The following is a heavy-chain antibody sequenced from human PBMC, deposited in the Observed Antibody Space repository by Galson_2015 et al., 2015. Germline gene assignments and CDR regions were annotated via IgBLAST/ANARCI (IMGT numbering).Heavy chain of an antibody. V-gene: IGHV3-23*01. D-gene: IGHD4-17*01. Sequence: SLRLSCAASGFTFSSYAMSWVRQAPGKGLEWVSAISGSGGSTYYADSVKGRFTISRDNSKNTLYLQMNSLRAEDTAVYYCATNDYGDYAGDYWGQGTLVTVSS. CDR3: ATNDYGDYAGDY. J-gene: IGHJ4*02. CDR2: ISGSGGST. CDR1: GFTFSSYA.